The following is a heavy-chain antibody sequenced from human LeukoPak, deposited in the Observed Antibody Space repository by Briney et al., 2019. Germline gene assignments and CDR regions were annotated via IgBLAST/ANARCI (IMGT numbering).Heavy chain of an antibody. CDR3: TRKAKTVNYFDY. CDR1: GFTFSDYY. Sequence: GGSLRLSCAASGFTFSDYYMSWVRQAPGKGLEWVSGINWNGGSTGYADSVKGRFTISRDNAKNSLYLQVNSLRAEDTALYYCTRKAKTVNYFDYWGQGTLVTVSS. D-gene: IGHD1-14*01. J-gene: IGHJ4*02. CDR2: INWNGGST. V-gene: IGHV3-20*04.